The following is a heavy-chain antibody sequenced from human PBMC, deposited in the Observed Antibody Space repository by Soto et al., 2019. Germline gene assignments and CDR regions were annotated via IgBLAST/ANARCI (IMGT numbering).Heavy chain of an antibody. CDR1: GASITRDH. J-gene: IGHJ4*02. CDR2: EYSGGT. D-gene: IGHD3-16*01. V-gene: IGHV4-59*08. CDR3: ATYASGGGGRGY. Sequence: QVQLQESGPGLVTPSETLSLTCTVSGASITRDHWNWIRQPPGKGLEWIGEYSGGTNYNPSLKSRVTISVDTSKNQFSLKLSSVTAAATAVYFCATYASGGGGRGYWGQGTLVTVSS.